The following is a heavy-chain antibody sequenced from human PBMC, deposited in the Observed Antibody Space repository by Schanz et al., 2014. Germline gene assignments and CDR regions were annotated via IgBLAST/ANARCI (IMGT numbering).Heavy chain of an antibody. CDR1: TSLFSRSV. V-gene: IGHV3-30*04. J-gene: IGHJ4*02. CDR3: ARDPNTSAWLPYFDT. D-gene: IGHD6-19*01. CDR2: MWNDGIKT. Sequence: DLVESGGDVVQPGRSLTLSCAVSTSLFSRSVIHWVRQAPGKGLEWVAVMWNDGIKTHYADSGKGRFTISRDNSKNTVYLQMNSLRTDDTAMYYCARDPNTSAWLPYFDTWGQGTLVTVSS.